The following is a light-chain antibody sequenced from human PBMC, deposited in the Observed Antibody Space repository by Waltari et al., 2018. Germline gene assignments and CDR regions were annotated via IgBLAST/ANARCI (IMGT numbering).Light chain of an antibody. Sequence: QSALTQPASVSGSPGQSITISCTGSSNVGSYTFVSWYQHHPGKAPKVIICEDTERPSGVSNRFSASKSGETASLTISGLQAEDEADYYCCSYSRTSVIFGGGTKETVL. CDR3: CSYSRTSVI. J-gene: IGLJ2*01. V-gene: IGLV2-23*01. CDR1: SNVGSYTF. CDR2: EDT.